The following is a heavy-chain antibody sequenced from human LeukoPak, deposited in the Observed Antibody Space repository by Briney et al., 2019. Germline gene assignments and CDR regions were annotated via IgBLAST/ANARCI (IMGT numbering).Heavy chain of an antibody. CDR3: AHRYYASSPFDP. V-gene: IGHV3-23*01. D-gene: IGHD3-10*01. J-gene: IGHJ5*02. Sequence: GGSLRLSCAASGFSFTSYAMTWGRRAPGKGRGWGSEISTTGGSTYYADSVKGRFTISRDSSKNTLYLQMHSLRAEDTAVYYCAHRYYASSPFDPWGQGTLVTVSS. CDR1: GFSFTSYA. CDR2: ISTTGGST.